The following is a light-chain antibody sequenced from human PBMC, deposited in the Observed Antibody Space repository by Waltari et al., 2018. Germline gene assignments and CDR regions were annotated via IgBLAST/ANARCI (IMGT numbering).Light chain of an antibody. Sequence: QSVLTQPPSVSGAPGQRVTISCTGSISNIGAGYGVHWYQHLPGKAPNLLIYDNNNRFSGVPDRCSGSKSGTAASLAITGLQADDEADYYCQSYDSSLRARVFGGGTKLTVL. CDR3: QSYDSSLRARV. CDR1: ISNIGAGYG. CDR2: DNN. J-gene: IGLJ3*02. V-gene: IGLV1-40*01.